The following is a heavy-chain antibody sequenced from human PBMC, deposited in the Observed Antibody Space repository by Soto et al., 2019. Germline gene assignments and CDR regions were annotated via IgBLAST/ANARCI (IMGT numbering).Heavy chain of an antibody. V-gene: IGHV5-51*01. J-gene: IGHJ4*02. CDR3: VRHSGKRDSSVGPRSFDY. Sequence: GGSLKISCEASGYTFTNYWIGGVRQMPGTGLEWMGIIYPRDADTRYSPSFQDQVTMSVDKSIGTAYLQWSSLKASDTAMYYCVRHSGKRDSSVGPRSFDYWGQGTLVTVSS. D-gene: IGHD6-13*01. CDR2: IYPRDADT. CDR1: GYTFTNYW.